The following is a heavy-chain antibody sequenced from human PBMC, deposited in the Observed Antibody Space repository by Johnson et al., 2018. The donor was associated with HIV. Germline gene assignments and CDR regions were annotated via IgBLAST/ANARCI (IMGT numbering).Heavy chain of an antibody. Sequence: VQLVESGGGLVQPGRSLRLSCAASGFTFDDYAMHWVRQAPGKGLEWVSGISWNSGSIGYVDSVKGRFTISRDNAKNSLYLQMKSLRAEDTAVYYCARDTGLLWFSDFPDAFDIWGQGTMVTVSS. V-gene: IGHV3-9*01. CDR1: GFTFDDYA. CDR3: ARDTGLLWFSDFPDAFDI. J-gene: IGHJ3*02. D-gene: IGHD3-10*01. CDR2: ISWNSGSI.